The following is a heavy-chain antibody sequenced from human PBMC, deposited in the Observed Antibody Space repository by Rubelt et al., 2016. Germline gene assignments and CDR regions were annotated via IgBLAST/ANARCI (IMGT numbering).Heavy chain of an antibody. CDR3: ARAPVTGTHQDAVHI. V-gene: IGHV4-39*07. Sequence: QLQVEASGPGLVKPSETLSLTCSVSGGSIRRATSYWGWIRQPPGKGLEWIGSIHYSGSTSANPSLTRRVTISVDTSKNQFSLKVTSVTAADTAVYYCARAPVTGTHQDAVHIWGQGTVVTVSS. J-gene: IGHJ3*02. D-gene: IGHD6-19*01. CDR2: IHYSGST. CDR1: GGSIRRATSY.